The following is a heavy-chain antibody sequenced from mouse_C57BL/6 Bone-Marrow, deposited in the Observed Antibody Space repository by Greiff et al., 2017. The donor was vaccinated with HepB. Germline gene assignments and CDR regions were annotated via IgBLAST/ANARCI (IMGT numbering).Heavy chain of an antibody. CDR1: GYSITSGYY. CDR3: AREKGFAY. V-gene: IGHV3-6*01. J-gene: IGHJ3*01. Sequence: ESGPGLVKPSQSLSLTCSVTGYSITSGYYWNWIRQFPGNKLEWMGYISYDGSNNYNPSLKNRISITRDTSKNKFFLKLNSVTTEDTATYYCAREKGFAYWGQGTLVTVSA. CDR2: ISYDGSN.